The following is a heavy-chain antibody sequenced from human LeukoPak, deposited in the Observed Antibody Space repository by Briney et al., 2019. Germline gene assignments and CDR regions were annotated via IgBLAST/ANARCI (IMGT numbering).Heavy chain of an antibody. V-gene: IGHV1-46*01. CDR2: INPDGGST. Sequence: ASVKVSCKASGYTFTSYWTQWVRQAPGQGLEWMGLINPDGGSTAYAHRFQGRVTITRDTSASTAYMELSSLRSEDTAVYYCARVRVYYGMDVWGQGTTVTVSS. J-gene: IGHJ6*02. CDR3: ARVRVYYGMDV. CDR1: GYTFTSYW.